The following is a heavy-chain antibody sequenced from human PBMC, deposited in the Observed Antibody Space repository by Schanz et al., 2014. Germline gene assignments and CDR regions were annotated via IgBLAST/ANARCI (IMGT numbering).Heavy chain of an antibody. V-gene: IGHV1-18*01. CDR1: GYTFTSYG. D-gene: IGHD3-9*01. CDR3: ARDAADFYDILTEEDY. J-gene: IGHJ4*02. Sequence: QVQLVQSGAEVKKPGASVKVSCKASGYTFTSYGISWVRQAPGQGLEWMGWISGYNHNKEYDQKFQGRVTMTTATSTNTAYMELRSLRSDDTAVYYCARDAADFYDILTEEDYWGQGTLVTVSS. CDR2: ISGYNHNK.